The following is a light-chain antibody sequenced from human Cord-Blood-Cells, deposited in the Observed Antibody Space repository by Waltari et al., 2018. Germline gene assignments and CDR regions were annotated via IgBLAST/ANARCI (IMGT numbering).Light chain of an antibody. CDR3: SSYTSSSTLPV. J-gene: IGLJ2*01. CDR1: SSDVGGYNY. CDR2: DVS. V-gene: IGLV2-14*01. Sequence: QSALTQPASVSGSPGQSITISCTGPSSDVGGYNYVSWYQQHPGKAPILMIYDVSNRPSGVSNRFSGSKSGNTASLTISGLQAEDEADYYCSSYTSSSTLPVFGGGTKLTVL.